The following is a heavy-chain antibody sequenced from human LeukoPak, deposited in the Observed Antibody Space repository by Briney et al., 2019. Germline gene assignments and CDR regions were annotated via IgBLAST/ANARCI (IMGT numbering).Heavy chain of an antibody. V-gene: IGHV1-69*04. D-gene: IGHD3-22*01. Sequence: ASVKVSCKASGGTFSSYAISWVRQAPGQGLEWMRRIIPILGIANYAQKFQGRVTITADKSTSTAYMELSSLRSEDTAVYYCARAGFVYYDSSGYYPDAFDIWGQGTMVTVSS. CDR2: IIPILGIA. CDR1: GGTFSSYA. CDR3: ARAGFVYYDSSGYYPDAFDI. J-gene: IGHJ3*02.